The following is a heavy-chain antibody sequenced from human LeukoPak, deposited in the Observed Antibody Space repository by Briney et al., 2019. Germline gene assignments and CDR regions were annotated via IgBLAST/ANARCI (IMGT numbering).Heavy chain of an antibody. CDR2: ISGDGTIK. J-gene: IGHJ4*02. CDR1: GFPFSSYW. Sequence: GGPLRLSCEPSGFPFSSYWMLWVRQAPGKGLVWVSRISGDGTIKTYADFVRGRFTISRDNAKNILYLQMNSLKVEDTATYFCSRSQFDYWGQGVLVTVSS. V-gene: IGHV3-74*03. CDR3: SRSQFDY.